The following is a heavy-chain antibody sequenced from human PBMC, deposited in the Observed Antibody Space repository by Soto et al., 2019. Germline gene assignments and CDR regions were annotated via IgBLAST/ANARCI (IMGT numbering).Heavy chain of an antibody. D-gene: IGHD3-3*01. Sequence: GGSLRLSCAASGFTFSSYAMSWVRQAPGKGLEWVSAISGSGGSTYYADSVKGRFTISRDNSKNTLYLQMNSLRAEDTAVYYCAKDVEYYDFWSGYPHKFDYWGQGTLVTVSS. CDR3: AKDVEYYDFWSGYPHKFDY. CDR1: GFTFSSYA. J-gene: IGHJ4*02. V-gene: IGHV3-23*01. CDR2: ISGSGGST.